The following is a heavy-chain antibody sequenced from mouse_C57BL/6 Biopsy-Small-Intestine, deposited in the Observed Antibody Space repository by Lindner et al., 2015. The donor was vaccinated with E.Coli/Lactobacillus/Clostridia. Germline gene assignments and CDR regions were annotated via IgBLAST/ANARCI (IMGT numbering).Heavy chain of an antibody. V-gene: IGHV10-1*01. D-gene: IGHD1-1*01. Sequence: VQLQESGGGLVQPKGSLKLSCAASGFSFNTYAMNWVRQAPGKGLEWVARIRSKSNNYATYYADSVKDRFTISRDDSESMLYLQMNNLKTEDTAMYYCVRQNYGRGFAHWGQGTLVTVSA. CDR3: VRQNYGRGFAH. J-gene: IGHJ3*01. CDR1: GFSFNTYA. CDR2: IRSKSNNYAT.